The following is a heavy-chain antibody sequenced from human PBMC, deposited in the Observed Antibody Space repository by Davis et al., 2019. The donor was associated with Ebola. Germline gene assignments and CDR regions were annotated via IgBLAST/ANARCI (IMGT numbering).Heavy chain of an antibody. CDR2: IIPILGIA. V-gene: IGHV1-69*04. CDR1: GGTFSSYA. Sequence: SVKVSCKASGGTFSSYAISWVRQAPGQGLEWMGRIIPILGIANYAQKFQGRVTITADKSTSTAYMELSSLRSEDTAVYYCAKPPTVTREYYYYGMDVWGQGTTVTVFS. J-gene: IGHJ6*02. D-gene: IGHD4-17*01. CDR3: AKPPTVTREYYYYGMDV.